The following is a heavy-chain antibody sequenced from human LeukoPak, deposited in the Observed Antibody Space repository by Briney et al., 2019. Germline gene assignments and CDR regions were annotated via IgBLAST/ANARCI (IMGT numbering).Heavy chain of an antibody. CDR1: GFSFRHYA. D-gene: IGHD3-16*02. J-gene: IGHJ5*01. Sequence: GGPLRLSCAASGFSFRHYAMNWVRQAPGEGLEGVSAISSRSTYIQCADSVKGRFTIPRDDAKNPLYLQLDSVRVEGTAVYYCVRVGVRAWFDSWGQGTLVTVSS. CDR2: ISSRSTYI. CDR3: VRVGVRAWFDS. V-gene: IGHV3-21*01.